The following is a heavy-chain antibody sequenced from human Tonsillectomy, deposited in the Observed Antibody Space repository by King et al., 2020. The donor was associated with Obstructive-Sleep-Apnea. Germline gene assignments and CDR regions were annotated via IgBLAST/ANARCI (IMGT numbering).Heavy chain of an antibody. CDR1: GYTFISYG. CDR3: ARDLSSSWPPYLDY. D-gene: IGHD6-13*01. Sequence: VQLVQSGAEVKKPGASVKVSCKASGYTFISYGITWVRQAPGQGLEWMGWISAYNGNTNYVQKLQGRVTMTTDTSTSTAYMELRSLRSDDTAVYYCARDLSSSWPPYLDYWGQGTLVTISS. V-gene: IGHV1-18*01. CDR2: ISAYNGNT. J-gene: IGHJ4*02.